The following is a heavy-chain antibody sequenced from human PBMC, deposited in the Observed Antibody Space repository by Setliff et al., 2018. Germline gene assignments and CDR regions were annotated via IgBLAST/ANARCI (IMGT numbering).Heavy chain of an antibody. CDR3: VRGLSDRVNWFAFDY. CDR2: ISSTGSYK. Sequence: GGSLRLSCAASGFTFNSYSINWVRQAPGKGLEWVSSISSTGSYKPYADSVRGRFTISRDNAKNSVDLQMSSLRPEDTAIYFCVRGLSDRVNWFAFDYWGQGTLVTVSS. D-gene: IGHD1-1*01. V-gene: IGHV3-21*06. J-gene: IGHJ4*02. CDR1: GFTFNSYS.